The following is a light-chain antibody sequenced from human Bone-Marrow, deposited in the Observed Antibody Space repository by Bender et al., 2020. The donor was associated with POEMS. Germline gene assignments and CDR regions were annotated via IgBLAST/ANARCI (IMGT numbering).Light chain of an antibody. CDR2: EVT. V-gene: IGLV2-11*01. Sequence: QSALTQPRSVSGSPGQSVTISCTGISSDVGGSKSVSWYQHHPDKAPKVMIYEVTQRPSGVPARFSGSKSGTSASLAISDIQSEDEGDYYCSSWDDSLSGWVFGGGTKLTVL. J-gene: IGLJ3*02. CDR1: SSDVGGSKS. CDR3: SSWDDSLSGWV.